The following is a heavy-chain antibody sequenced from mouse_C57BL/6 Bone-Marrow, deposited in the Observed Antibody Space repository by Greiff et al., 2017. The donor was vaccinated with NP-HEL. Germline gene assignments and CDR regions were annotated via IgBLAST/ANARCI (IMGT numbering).Heavy chain of an antibody. CDR3: ARSYLASYFYAMDY. Sequence: QVQLQQSGAELAKPGASVKLSCKASGYTFTSYWMHWVKQRPGQGLEWIGYINPSSGYTKYNQKFKDKATLTADKYSSTAYMQLSSLTYEDSSVYYCARSYLASYFYAMDYWGQGTSVTLSS. V-gene: IGHV1-7*01. J-gene: IGHJ4*01. CDR1: GYTFTSYW. CDR2: INPSSGYT. D-gene: IGHD2-12*01.